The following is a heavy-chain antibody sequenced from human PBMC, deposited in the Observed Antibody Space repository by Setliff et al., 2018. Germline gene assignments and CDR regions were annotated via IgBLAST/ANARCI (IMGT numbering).Heavy chain of an antibody. CDR3: ARQGRDGALAPITYYFDH. V-gene: IGHV5-51*01. CDR1: GYSFTTHW. Sequence: PGESLKISCKGSGYSFTTHWIGWVRQVPGKGPEWMGIIFPHDSDTTYSPSFQGQVTISADKSINTVYLQWSSLKASDTAMYYRARQGRDGALAPITYYFDHWGQGALVTVSS. CDR2: IFPHDSDT. J-gene: IGHJ4*02. D-gene: IGHD1-26*01.